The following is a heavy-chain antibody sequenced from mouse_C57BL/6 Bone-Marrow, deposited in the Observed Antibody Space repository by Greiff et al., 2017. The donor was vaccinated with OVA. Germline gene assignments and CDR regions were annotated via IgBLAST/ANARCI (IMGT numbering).Heavy chain of an antibody. Sequence: VQLQQSGAELVKPGASVKMSCKASGYTFTSYWITWVKQRPGQGLEWIGDIYPGSGSTNYNEKFKSKATLTVDTSSSTAYMQLSSLTSEDSAVYYCAREGDSNYDFDYRGQGTTLTVSS. CDR2: IYPGSGST. J-gene: IGHJ2*01. CDR1: GYTFTSYW. V-gene: IGHV1-55*01. CDR3: AREGDSNYDFDY. D-gene: IGHD2-5*01.